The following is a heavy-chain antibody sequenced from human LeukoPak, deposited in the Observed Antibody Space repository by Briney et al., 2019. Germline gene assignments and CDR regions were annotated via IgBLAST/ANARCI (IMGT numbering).Heavy chain of an antibody. CDR1: GFTFSNYG. V-gene: IGHV3-33*06. D-gene: IGHD3-22*01. Sequence: GGSLRLSCAASGFTFSNYGMHWVRQAPGKGLEWVAVIWYDGSNKYYGDSVKGRFTISRDNSKNTLYLQMNSLRAEDTAVYYCVKALYYDSSGYVMDTDYWGQGTLVTVSS. CDR2: IWYDGSNK. CDR3: VKALYYDSSGYVMDTDY. J-gene: IGHJ4*02.